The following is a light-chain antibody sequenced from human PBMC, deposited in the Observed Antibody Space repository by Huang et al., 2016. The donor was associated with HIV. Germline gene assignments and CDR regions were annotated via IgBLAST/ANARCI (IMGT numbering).Light chain of an antibody. CDR3: QQTSSVPLT. V-gene: IGKV1-39*01. CDR2: AES. Sequence: DIQMTQSPSSLSASVGDIISITCRASQTISTFLYWYQQKPGKAPKLLINAESNLQSWVSSRFSGTGSGTLFTLTVTGLLPDDFATYFCQQTSSVPLTFGGGTKVEMK. J-gene: IGKJ4*01. CDR1: QTISTF.